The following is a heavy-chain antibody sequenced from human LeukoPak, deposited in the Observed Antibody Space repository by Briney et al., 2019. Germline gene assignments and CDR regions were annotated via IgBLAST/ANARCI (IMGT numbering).Heavy chain of an antibody. CDR3: ANCYDSSGFFAY. J-gene: IGHJ4*02. D-gene: IGHD3-22*01. Sequence: ASVKVSCKGSGYTFTKYAISWVRQAPGQGLEYMGWIDTNTGNPTYAQGFTGRFVFSLDTSVSTAYLQISSLKAEDSAIYFCANCYDSSGFFAYWGQGTLVTVSS. CDR2: IDTNTGNP. V-gene: IGHV7-4-1*02. CDR1: GYTFTKYA.